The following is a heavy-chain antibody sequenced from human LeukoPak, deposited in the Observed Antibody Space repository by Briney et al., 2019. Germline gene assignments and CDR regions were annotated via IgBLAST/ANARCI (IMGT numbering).Heavy chain of an antibody. J-gene: IGHJ4*02. D-gene: IGHD3-16*02. CDR1: GYTFTSYD. CDR3: ARLYYDYVWGSYRPSYYFDY. V-gene: IGHV1-8*01. Sequence: ASVKVSCKASGYTFTSYDINWVRQATGQGLEWMGWMNPNSGNTGYAQKFQGRVTMTRNTSISTAYMELSSLRSEDTAVYYCARLYYDYVWGSYRPSYYFDYWGQGTLVTVSS. CDR2: MNPNSGNT.